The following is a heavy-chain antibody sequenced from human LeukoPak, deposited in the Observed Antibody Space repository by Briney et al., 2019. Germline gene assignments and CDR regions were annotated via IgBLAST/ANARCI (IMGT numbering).Heavy chain of an antibody. V-gene: IGHV3-48*03. J-gene: IGHJ4*02. CDR1: GFTFSSYE. CDR3: SRGLLITY. D-gene: IGHD3-16*01. Sequence: GGSLRLSCAASGFTFSSYEMNWVRQAPGRGLEWVSYISSSGSSIYYADSVKGRFTISRDNAKNSLYLQTNSLRAEDTAVYYCSRGLLITYWGQGTLVTVSS. CDR2: ISSSGSSI.